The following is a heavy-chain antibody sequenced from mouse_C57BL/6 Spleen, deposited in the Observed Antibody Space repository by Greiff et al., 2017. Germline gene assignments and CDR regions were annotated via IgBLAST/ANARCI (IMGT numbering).Heavy chain of an antibody. V-gene: IGHV10-1*01. CDR1: GFSFNTYA. CDR3: VRHGDYDGGFAY. J-gene: IGHJ3*01. D-gene: IGHD2-4*01. CDR2: IRSKSNNYAT. Sequence: EVKVVESGGGLVQPKGSLKLSCAASGFSFNTYAMNWVRQAPGKGLEWVARIRSKSNNYATYYADSVKDRFTISRDDSESMLYLQMNNLKTEDTAMYYCVRHGDYDGGFAYWGQGTLVTVSA.